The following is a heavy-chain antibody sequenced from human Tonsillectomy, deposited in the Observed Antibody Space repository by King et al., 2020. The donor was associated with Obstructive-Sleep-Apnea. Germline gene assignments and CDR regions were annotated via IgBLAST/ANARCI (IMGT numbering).Heavy chain of an antibody. D-gene: IGHD2-15*01. J-gene: IGHJ4*02. CDR1: GFTFSSFA. Sequence: VQLVESGGGVVQPGRSLRLSCAASGFTFSSFAVHWVRRAPGKGLEWVAVISYDGDNKYYAESVKGRFTISSDTSKNTLYLQMNSLRAADRAVYYCARAQPYCSGGGCSLFDYWGQGTLVTVSS. V-gene: IGHV3-30-3*01. CDR2: ISYDGDNK. CDR3: ARAQPYCSGGGCSLFDY.